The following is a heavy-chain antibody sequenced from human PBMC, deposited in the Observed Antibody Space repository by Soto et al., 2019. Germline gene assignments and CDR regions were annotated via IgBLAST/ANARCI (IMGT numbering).Heavy chain of an antibody. V-gene: IGHV1-69*13. D-gene: IGHD5-18*01. CDR3: ARVPTAMVTTDINYYYYYGMDV. CDR2: IIPIFGTA. J-gene: IGHJ6*02. Sequence: GASVKVSCKASGGTFSSYAISWVRQAPGQGLEWMGGIIPIFGTAKYAQKFQGRIKITADESTSTAYMEMSSLRSEDTAVYYCARVPTAMVTTDINYYYYYGMDVWGQGTTVTVSS. CDR1: GGTFSSYA.